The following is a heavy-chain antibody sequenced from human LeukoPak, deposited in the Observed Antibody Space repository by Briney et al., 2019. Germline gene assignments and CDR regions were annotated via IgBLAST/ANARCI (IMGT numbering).Heavy chain of an antibody. J-gene: IGHJ4*02. V-gene: IGHV3-49*04. Sequence: GGSLRLSCTVSGFTFGDYAMSWVRQAPGKGLGWVGFIRNKGYGGTTEYAASVKGRFIISRDDCKNIAHLQMDSLETADTAVYYCTRDYYRGDPSGGFDYWGQGTLVTVSS. CDR1: GFTFGDYA. CDR3: TRDYYRGDPSGGFDY. D-gene: IGHD3-10*01. CDR2: IRNKGYGGTT.